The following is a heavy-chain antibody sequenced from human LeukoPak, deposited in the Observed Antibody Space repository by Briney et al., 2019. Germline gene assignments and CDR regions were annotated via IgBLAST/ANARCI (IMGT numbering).Heavy chain of an antibody. CDR1: GFTFSNYA. J-gene: IGHJ4*02. V-gene: IGHV3-23*01. CDR2: MSGSGGSA. Sequence: GGSLRLSCAASGFTFSNYAMTWVRQAPEKGLAWVSAMSGSGGSAHYADSVKGRFTISRDNAKNTLYLQMNSLKVEDTAVYYCTRVFVGDEYSSSGYWGQGTLVTVSS. D-gene: IGHD6-13*01. CDR3: TRVFVGDEYSSSGY.